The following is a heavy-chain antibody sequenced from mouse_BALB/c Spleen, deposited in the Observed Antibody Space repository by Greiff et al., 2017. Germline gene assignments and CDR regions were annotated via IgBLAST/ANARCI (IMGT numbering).Heavy chain of an antibody. D-gene: IGHD2-2*01. Sequence: VQLQQSGPELVKPGASVKMSCKASGYTFTSYVMHWVKQKPGQGLEWIGYINPYNDGTKYNEKFKGKATLTSDKSSSTAYMELSSLTSEDSAVYYCARSKGFYYGYDGFADWGQGTLVTVSA. CDR2: INPYNDGT. V-gene: IGHV1-14*01. J-gene: IGHJ3*01. CDR3: ARSKGFYYGYDGFAD. CDR1: GYTFTSYV.